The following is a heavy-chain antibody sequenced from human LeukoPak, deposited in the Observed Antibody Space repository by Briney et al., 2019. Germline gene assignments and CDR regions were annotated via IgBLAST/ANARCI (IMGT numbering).Heavy chain of an antibody. Sequence: GGSLRLTCVASRFTVSNYWMSWVSQAPGKGLELVANINQDGSKKVYADSIKGRFTNSRDNAREWLYRHLNSLRADDTAVYYCAKWGPHCVGDYCPALDACGQGTLVTVSS. V-gene: IGHV3-7*01. CDR1: RFTVSNYW. J-gene: IGHJ5*02. CDR2: INQDGSKK. D-gene: IGHD2-21*02. CDR3: AKWGPHCVGDYCPALDA.